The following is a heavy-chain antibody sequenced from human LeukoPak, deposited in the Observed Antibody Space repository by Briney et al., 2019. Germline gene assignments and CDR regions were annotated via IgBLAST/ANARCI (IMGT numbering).Heavy chain of an antibody. CDR2: ISSSGSTI. Sequence: GGSLRLSCAASGFTFSDYYMSWIRQAPGKGLEWVSYISSSGSTIYYADSVKGRFTISRDNSKNTLYLQMNSLRAEDTAVYYCAKEHLLPQQLDPSYYFDYWGQGTLVTVSS. D-gene: IGHD6-13*01. CDR3: AKEHLLPQQLDPSYYFDY. J-gene: IGHJ4*02. CDR1: GFTFSDYY. V-gene: IGHV3-11*01.